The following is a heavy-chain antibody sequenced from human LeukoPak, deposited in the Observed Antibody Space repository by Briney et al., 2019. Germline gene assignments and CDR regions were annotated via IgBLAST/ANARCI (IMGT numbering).Heavy chain of an antibody. CDR3: ARDIAVNWFYS. V-gene: IGHV4-39*07. J-gene: IGHJ5*01. Sequence: PSETLSLTCTVSGGSISSSSYYWGWIRQPPGKGLEWIGSIHYGGSTFYNPSLKSRVTLSIDTSKNQFSLKLYSVTAADTAVYYCARDIAVNWFYSWGQGTLVTVSS. CDR1: GGSISSSSYY. D-gene: IGHD2-15*01. CDR2: IHYGGST.